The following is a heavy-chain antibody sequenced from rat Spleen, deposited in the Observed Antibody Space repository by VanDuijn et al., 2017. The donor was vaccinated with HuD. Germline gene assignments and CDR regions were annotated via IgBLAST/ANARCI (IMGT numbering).Heavy chain of an antibody. Sequence: EVQLVESGGGLVQPGRSLKLSCAASGFTFSDYGMAWVRQAPKKGLEWVATIIYDDTTYYRDSVKGRFTISRDNAKSTLYLQMDGLRSEDTATYYCARHCGYYSGDYVMDAWGQGASVTVSS. V-gene: IGHV5-17*01. CDR2: IIYDDTT. J-gene: IGHJ4*01. CDR1: GFTFSDYG. CDR3: ARHCGYYSGDYVMDA. D-gene: IGHD1-1*01.